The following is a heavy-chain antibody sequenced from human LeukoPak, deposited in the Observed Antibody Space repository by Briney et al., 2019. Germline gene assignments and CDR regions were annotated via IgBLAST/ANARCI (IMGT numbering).Heavy chain of an antibody. D-gene: IGHD3-3*01. V-gene: IGHV4-59*01. CDR3: ARGYYDFSPNGP. J-gene: IGHJ5*02. Sequence: PSETLSLTCTVSGGSINSYYWSWIRQPPGKGLEWIGYIYYSGSTNYNPSLKSRVTISVDTSKNQFSLKLSSVTAADTAVYYCARGYYDFSPNGPWGQGTLVTVSS. CDR1: GGSINSYY. CDR2: IYYSGST.